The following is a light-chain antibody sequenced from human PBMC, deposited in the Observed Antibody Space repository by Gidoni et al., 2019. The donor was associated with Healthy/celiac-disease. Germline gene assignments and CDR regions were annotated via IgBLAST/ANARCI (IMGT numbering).Light chain of an antibody. CDR3: QQSYSTWGFT. CDR1: QSISSY. V-gene: IGKV1-39*01. J-gene: IGKJ3*01. Sequence: IHMTQSPSSLSSSAGDRVTLTCRASQSISSYLNWYQQKPGKAPKLLIYAASSLQSGVPSRFSGSGSGTDFTLTISSLQPEDFATYYCQQSYSTWGFTFXHXTKVDIK. CDR2: AAS.